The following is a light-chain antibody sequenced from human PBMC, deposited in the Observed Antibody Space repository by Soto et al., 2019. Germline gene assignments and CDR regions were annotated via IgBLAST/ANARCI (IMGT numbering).Light chain of an antibody. CDR1: QSISSW. Sequence: DIQMTQSPSTLSASVGDRVTITCRASQSISSWLAWYQQKPGKAPKLLIYKASNLESGVPSRFSGSGSGTEFTLTISSLQPDDFATYYCQQYNSYWGYTFGQGTKLEIK. CDR2: KAS. CDR3: QQYNSYWGYT. V-gene: IGKV1-5*03. J-gene: IGKJ2*01.